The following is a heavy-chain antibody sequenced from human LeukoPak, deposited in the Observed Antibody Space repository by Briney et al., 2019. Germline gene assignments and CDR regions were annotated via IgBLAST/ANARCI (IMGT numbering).Heavy chain of an antibody. CDR1: DSSITSTYY. D-gene: IGHD2-2*01. V-gene: IGHV4-38-2*02. CDR3: TRDLHVPYLIES. Sequence: PSETLSLTCTVSDSSITSTYYWAWFRQPPGKGLEWIATVFRLQTVRAFYNPSLESRLTLSLDPSQNQFSLNLTSVTAADTALYFCTRDLHVPYLIESWGQGTLVTVSS. CDR2: VFRLQTVRA. J-gene: IGHJ4*02.